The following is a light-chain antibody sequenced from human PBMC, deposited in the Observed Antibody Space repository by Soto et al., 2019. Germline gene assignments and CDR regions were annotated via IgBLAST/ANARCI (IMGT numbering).Light chain of an antibody. V-gene: IGKV3-20*01. CDR2: GAS. Sequence: EIVLTQSPGTLSLTPGERATLSCRASQRITNNYLAWYQQKPGLAPRLLIYGASSRASGIPDRFSGSGSGTDFTLTISSLQSEDFAVYYCQQYNNWPLITFGQGTRLEI. CDR3: QQYNNWPLIT. J-gene: IGKJ5*01. CDR1: QRITNNY.